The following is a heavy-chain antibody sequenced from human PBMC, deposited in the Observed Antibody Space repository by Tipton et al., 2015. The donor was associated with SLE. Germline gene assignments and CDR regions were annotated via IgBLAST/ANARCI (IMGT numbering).Heavy chain of an antibody. D-gene: IGHD5-24*01. CDR1: GGSISSYY. Sequence: TLSLTCTVSGGSISSYYWSWIRQPPGKGLEWIGYIYTSGSTNYNPSLKSRVTISVDTSKNQFSLKLSSVTAADTAVYYCAREGRWLQVDYWGQGTLVTVSS. J-gene: IGHJ4*02. V-gene: IGHV4-4*08. CDR2: IYTSGST. CDR3: AREGRWLQVDY.